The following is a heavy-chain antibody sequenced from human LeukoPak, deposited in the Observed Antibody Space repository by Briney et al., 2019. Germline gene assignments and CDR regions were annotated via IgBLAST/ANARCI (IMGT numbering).Heavy chain of an antibody. D-gene: IGHD6-19*01. V-gene: IGHV5-51*01. CDR1: GYSFTSYW. CDR2: IYPGDSDT. J-gene: IGHJ4*02. CDR3: ARTPNIAVAGKAGGGDY. Sequence: GESLKISRKGSGYSFTSYWIGWVRQMPGKGLEWMGIIYPGDSDTRYSPSFQGQVTISADKSISTAYLQWSSLKASDTAMYYCARTPNIAVAGKAGGGDYWGQGTLVTVSS.